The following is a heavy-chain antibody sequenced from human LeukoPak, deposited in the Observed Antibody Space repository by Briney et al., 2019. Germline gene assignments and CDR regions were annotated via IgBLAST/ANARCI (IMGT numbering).Heavy chain of an antibody. V-gene: IGHV3-9*01. CDR2: ISWNRRVI. CDR1: GFNFDEYA. Sequence: PGRSLRLSCAASGFNFDEYAMHWVRQAPGKGLEWVSGISWNRRVIEYADSVKGRFTISRDNAKNSVYLQMNNLRVEETAVYYCARGRGWIDPWGQGTLVTVSS. CDR3: ARGRGWIDP. J-gene: IGHJ5*02.